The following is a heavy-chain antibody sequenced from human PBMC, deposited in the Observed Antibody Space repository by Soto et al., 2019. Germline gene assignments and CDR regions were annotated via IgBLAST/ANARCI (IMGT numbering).Heavy chain of an antibody. CDR1: GGTFSNYV. J-gene: IGHJ4*02. Sequence: ASVKVSCKASGGTFSNYVVNWVRQAPGQGLEWMGRIIPISGAANYAQKFQGRVTITAEKSTSTSYMELSSLRSEDTAVYYCARDMTRTVVPYFDFWGQGTLVTVSS. CDR2: IIPISGAA. CDR3: ARDMTRTVVPYFDF. V-gene: IGHV1-69*06. D-gene: IGHD1-7*01.